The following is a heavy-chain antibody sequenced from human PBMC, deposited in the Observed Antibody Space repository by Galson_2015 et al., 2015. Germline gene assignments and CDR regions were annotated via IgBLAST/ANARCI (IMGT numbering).Heavy chain of an antibody. V-gene: IGHV3-30-3*01. Sequence: SLRLSCAASGFTFSSYAMHWVRQAPGKGLEWVAVISYDGSNKYYADSVKGRFTISRDNSKNTLYLQMNSLRAEDTAVYYCARGAPKLGYCSSTSCYPFDYWGQGTLVTVSS. CDR1: GFTFSSYA. CDR2: ISYDGSNK. J-gene: IGHJ4*02. D-gene: IGHD2-2*01. CDR3: ARGAPKLGYCSSTSCYPFDY.